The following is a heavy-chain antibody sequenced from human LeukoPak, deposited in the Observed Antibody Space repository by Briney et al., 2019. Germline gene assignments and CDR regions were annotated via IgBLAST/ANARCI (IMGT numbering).Heavy chain of an antibody. CDR1: GGSISSSSYY. D-gene: IGHD6-13*01. CDR2: IYYSGST. J-gene: IGHJ4*02. V-gene: IGHV4-39*07. Sequence: SETLSLTCTVSGGSISSSSYYWGWIRQPPGKGLEWIGSIYYSGSTYYNPSLKSRVTISVDTSKNQFSLKLSSVTAADTAVYYCARDLWAGSSENSSPGDYWGQGTLVTVSS. CDR3: ARDLWAGSSENSSPGDY.